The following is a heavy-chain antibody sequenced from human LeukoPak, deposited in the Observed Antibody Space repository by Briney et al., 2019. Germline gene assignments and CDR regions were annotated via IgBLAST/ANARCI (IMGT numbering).Heavy chain of an antibody. Sequence: GGSLRLSCAASGFTFSSYSMNWVRQAPGKGLEWVSSISSSSSYIYYADSVKGRFTISRDNAKDSLYLQMNSLRAEDTAVYYCAREGIQLWLLYWGQGTLVTVSS. CDR3: AREGIQLWLLY. J-gene: IGHJ4*02. V-gene: IGHV3-21*01. CDR2: ISSSSSYI. CDR1: GFTFSSYS. D-gene: IGHD5-18*01.